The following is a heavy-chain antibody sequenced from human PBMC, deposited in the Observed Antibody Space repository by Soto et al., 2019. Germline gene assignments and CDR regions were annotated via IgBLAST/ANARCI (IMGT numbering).Heavy chain of an antibody. CDR3: ARDSSSWYRPPEYYYYMAV. D-gene: IGHD6-13*01. CDR1: RFTFSNYW. V-gene: IGHV3-7*01. Sequence: EVQLVESGGGLVQPGGSLRLSCAASRFTFSNYWMTWVRQAPGKGLEWVANIKQDASEKYYVDSVKGRFTISRDNAKNSLYLHMNSLRAEDTAVYYCARDSSSWYRPPEYYYYMAVWGKGTTGTVAS. CDR2: IKQDASEK. J-gene: IGHJ6*03.